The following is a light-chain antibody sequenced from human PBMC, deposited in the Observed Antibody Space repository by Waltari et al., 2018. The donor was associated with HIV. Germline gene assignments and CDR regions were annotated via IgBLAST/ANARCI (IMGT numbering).Light chain of an antibody. Sequence: SYELAQPPSVSVSPGQTARLTCSGDALPRQFVYWYHQKPGQAPIVVIYKDSERPSGIPERFSGFISGTTATLTISAVQAEDEADYYCQSADITGTLGVFGGGTRLTV. CDR1: ALPRQF. J-gene: IGLJ2*01. CDR2: KDS. CDR3: QSADITGTLGV. V-gene: IGLV3-25*03.